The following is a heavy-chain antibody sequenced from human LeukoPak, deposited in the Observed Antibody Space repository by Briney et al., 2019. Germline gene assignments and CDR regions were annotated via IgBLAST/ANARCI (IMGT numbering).Heavy chain of an antibody. J-gene: IGHJ4*02. D-gene: IGHD6-13*01. Sequence: GGSLRLSCAASGITFSNYAMSWVRQAPGKGLEWVSYTTNSGGSTYYAPSVKGRFTISRDNSKNTLYLHMNSLRAEDTAVYYCAKSYTGSWYFDYWGQGALVTVSS. CDR3: AKSYTGSWYFDY. V-gene: IGHV3-23*01. CDR2: TTNSGGST. CDR1: GITFSNYA.